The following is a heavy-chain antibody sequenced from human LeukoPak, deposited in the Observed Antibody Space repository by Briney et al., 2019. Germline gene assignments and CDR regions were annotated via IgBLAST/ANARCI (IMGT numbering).Heavy chain of an antibody. D-gene: IGHD6-25*01. Sequence: SETLSLTCTVSGASISSGKFYWSWIRQTPGKGLEWIGYIYNSGDAYYPYYNPSLRSRVTISVDTANNQFSLRLTSPTPADTAVYYCAREGGGPRWLDPWGQGTLVTVSS. CDR2: IYNSGDAYYP. J-gene: IGHJ5*02. CDR3: AREGGGPRWLDP. V-gene: IGHV4-30-4*01. CDR1: GASISSGKFY.